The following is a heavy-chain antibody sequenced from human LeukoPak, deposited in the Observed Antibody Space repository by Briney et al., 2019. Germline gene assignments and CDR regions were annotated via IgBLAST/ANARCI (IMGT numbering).Heavy chain of an antibody. CDR3: ARARDYYDIDY. J-gene: IGHJ4*02. D-gene: IGHD3-22*01. CDR2: IYYSGST. Sequence: SETLSLTCTVSGGSISSYYWSWIRQPPGKGLEWIGYIYYSGSTNYNPSLKSRVTISVDTSKNQFSLKLSSVTAADTAVYYCARARDYYDIDYWGQGTLVTVSS. CDR1: GGSISSYY. V-gene: IGHV4-59*01.